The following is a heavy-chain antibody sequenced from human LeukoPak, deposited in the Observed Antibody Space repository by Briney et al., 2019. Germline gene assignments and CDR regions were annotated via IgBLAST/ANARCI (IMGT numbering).Heavy chain of an antibody. D-gene: IGHD2-2*01. Sequence: GGSLRLSCAASGFTFSSYAMSWVRQAPGKGLEWVSAISGSGGSTYYADSVKGRFTISRDDSKNTLYLQMNSLRAEDTAVYYCAKGGLGYCSSTSCYPYFFDYWGQGTLVTVSS. V-gene: IGHV3-23*01. J-gene: IGHJ4*02. CDR1: GFTFSSYA. CDR3: AKGGLGYCSSTSCYPYFFDY. CDR2: ISGSGGST.